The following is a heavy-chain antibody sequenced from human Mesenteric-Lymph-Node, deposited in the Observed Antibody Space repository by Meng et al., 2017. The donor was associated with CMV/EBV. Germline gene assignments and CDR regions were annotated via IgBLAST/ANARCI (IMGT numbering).Heavy chain of an antibody. Sequence: LTCAVYGGSFSAYYWSWIRQPPGKGLEWIGEINRAGSPNYNPSLKSRVTISVDTSKNQFSLKLSSMTATDTAVYYCATALYGSDNPDYWGQGTLVTVSS. D-gene: IGHD3-10*01. CDR3: ATALYGSDNPDY. J-gene: IGHJ4*02. CDR1: GGSFSAYY. CDR2: INRAGSP. V-gene: IGHV4-34*01.